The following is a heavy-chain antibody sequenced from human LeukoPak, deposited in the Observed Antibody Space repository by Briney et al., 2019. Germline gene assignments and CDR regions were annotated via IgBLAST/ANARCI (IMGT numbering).Heavy chain of an antibody. V-gene: IGHV4-59*12. CDR3: ARGLGVPTVDY. D-gene: IGHD3-16*01. CDR2: IYYSGST. Sequence: SETLSLTCTVSGGSISSYYWSWIRQPAGKGLEWIGYIYYSGSTNYNPSLKSRVTISVDTSKNQFSLKLSSVTAADTAVYYCARGLGVPTVDYWGQGTLVTVSS. CDR1: GGSISSYY. J-gene: IGHJ4*02.